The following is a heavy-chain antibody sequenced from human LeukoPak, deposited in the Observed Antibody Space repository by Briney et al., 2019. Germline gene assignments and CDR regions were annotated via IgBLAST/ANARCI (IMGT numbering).Heavy chain of an antibody. CDR1: GFTVSSNY. D-gene: IGHD3-10*01. CDR3: AKDGDYGSGTLSWFDS. CDR2: IYSGGST. J-gene: IGHJ5*01. Sequence: PGGSLRLSCAASGFTVSSNYMSWVRQAPGKGLEWVSVIYSGGSTYYADSVKGRFTISRDNSKNTLYLQMNSLRAEDTAVYYCAKDGDYGSGTLSWFDSWGQGTLVTVSS. V-gene: IGHV3-53*01.